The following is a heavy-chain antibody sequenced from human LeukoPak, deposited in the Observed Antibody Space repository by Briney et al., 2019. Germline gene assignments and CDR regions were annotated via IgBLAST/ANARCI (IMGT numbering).Heavy chain of an antibody. V-gene: IGHV3-33*06. CDR2: IWYDGSNK. J-gene: IGHJ3*02. D-gene: IGHD2-8*01. CDR1: GFTFSSYG. Sequence: GGSLRLSCAASGFTFSSYGMHWVRQAPGKGLEWVAVIWYDGSNKYYADSVKGRFTISRDNSKNTLYLQMNSLRAEDTAVYYCAKDGGYCTNGVCYKGAFDIWGQGTMVTVSS. CDR3: AKDGGYCTNGVCYKGAFDI.